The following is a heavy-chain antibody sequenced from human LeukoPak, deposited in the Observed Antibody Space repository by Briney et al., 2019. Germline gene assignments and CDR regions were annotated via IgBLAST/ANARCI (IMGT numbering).Heavy chain of an antibody. D-gene: IGHD1-14*01. CDR3: ARRMGTGYNWFDP. J-gene: IGHJ5*02. CDR2: IYHSGST. V-gene: IGHV4-38-2*01. CDR1: GYSISSGYY. Sequence: SETLSLTCAVSGYSISSGYYWGWIRQPPGKGLGWIGSIYHSGSTYYNPSLKSRVTISVATSKNQFSLKLSSVTAADTAVYYCARRMGTGYNWFDPWGQGTLVTVSS.